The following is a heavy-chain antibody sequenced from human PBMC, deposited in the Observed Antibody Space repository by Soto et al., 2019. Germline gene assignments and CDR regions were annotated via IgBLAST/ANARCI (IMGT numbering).Heavy chain of an antibody. V-gene: IGHV4-34*01. CDR1: VESFSCYY. CDR2: INHSGST. Sequence: WETLALTLEVYVESFSCYYWSWIRKNPGKGLEWIGEINHSGSTNYNPSLKSRVTISVDTSKNQFSLKLSSVTAADTAVYYCARIALWFASRRVNWFDPWGQGTLVTVSS. CDR3: ARIALWFASRRVNWFDP. D-gene: IGHD3-10*01. J-gene: IGHJ5*02.